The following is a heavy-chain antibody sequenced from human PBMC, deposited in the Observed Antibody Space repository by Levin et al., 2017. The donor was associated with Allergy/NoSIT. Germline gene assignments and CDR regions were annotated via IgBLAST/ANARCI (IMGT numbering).Heavy chain of an antibody. CDR1: GDSVSSNSAG. V-gene: IGHV6-1*01. CDR3: ARDHGDSSFGY. D-gene: IGHD4-17*01. CDR2: TYYRSKWYN. Sequence: SQTLSHTCAISGDSVSSNSAGWNWIRQSPSRGLEFLGRTYYRSKWYNDYAVSVRSRITITPDTSKNQFSLQLNSVTPEDTAVYYCARDHGDSSFGYWGQGTLVTVSS. J-gene: IGHJ4*02.